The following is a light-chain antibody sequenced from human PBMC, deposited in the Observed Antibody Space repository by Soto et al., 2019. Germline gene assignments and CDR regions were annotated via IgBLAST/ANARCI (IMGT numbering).Light chain of an antibody. CDR2: LNSDGSH. Sequence: QPVLTQSPSASASLGASVKLTCTLSSGHSSYAIAWHQQQPEKGPRYLMKLNSDGSHSKGDGIPDRFSGSSSGAERYLTTSSLQSEDEADYYCQTWGTGILVFGGGTKVTVL. V-gene: IGLV4-69*01. CDR1: SGHSSYA. CDR3: QTWGTGILV. J-gene: IGLJ2*01.